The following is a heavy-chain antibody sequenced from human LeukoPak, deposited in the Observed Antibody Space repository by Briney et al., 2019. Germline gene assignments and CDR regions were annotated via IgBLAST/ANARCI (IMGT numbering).Heavy chain of an antibody. CDR3: ARSGYSYWYFDL. Sequence: SETLSLTCTVSGGSISSYYWSWIRRPAWKGLEWIGRIYTSGSTNYNPSLKSRVTMSVDTSKNQFSLKLSSVTAADTAVYYCARSGYSYWYFDLWGRGTLVTVSS. CDR2: IYTSGST. CDR1: GGSISSYY. V-gene: IGHV4-4*07. D-gene: IGHD3-3*01. J-gene: IGHJ2*01.